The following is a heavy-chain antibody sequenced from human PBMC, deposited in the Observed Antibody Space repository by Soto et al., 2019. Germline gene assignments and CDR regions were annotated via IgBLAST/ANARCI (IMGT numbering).Heavy chain of an antibody. D-gene: IGHD2-2*01. CDR3: ARGYQASGFDS. CDR1: GGSISTYY. V-gene: IGHV4-59*01. CDR2: IYYTGST. Sequence: LSLTCTVSGGSISTYYWSWIRQPPGKALEWIGYIYYTGSTDYNPSLKSRVTISVDTSKDQFSLKLASVTAADTAVYYCARGYQASGFDSWGQGTLVTVSS. J-gene: IGHJ4*02.